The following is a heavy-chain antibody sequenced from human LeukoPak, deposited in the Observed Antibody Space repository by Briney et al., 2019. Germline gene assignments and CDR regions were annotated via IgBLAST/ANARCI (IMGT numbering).Heavy chain of an antibody. CDR1: GGSISSGSYY. CDR3: ARGHMIRFGGVSPGFDY. Sequence: PSQTLSLTCTVSGGSISSGSYYWSWIRQPAGKGMEWIGRIYTSGSTNYNPSLKSRATISVATSKNQFSLKLSSVTAADTAVYYCARGHMIRFGGVSPGFDYWGQGTLVTVSS. CDR2: IYTSGST. J-gene: IGHJ4*02. D-gene: IGHD3-16*01. V-gene: IGHV4-61*02.